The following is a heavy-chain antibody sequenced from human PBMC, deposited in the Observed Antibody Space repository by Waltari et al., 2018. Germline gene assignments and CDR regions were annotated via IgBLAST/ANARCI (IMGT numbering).Heavy chain of an antibody. J-gene: IGHJ4*02. CDR2: ISSDSSYM. D-gene: IGHD7-27*01. Sequence: EVQLLESGGGLFRPGVSLSLSCAASGFSLSSYNLNWVRQPPGKGLEWVSSISSDSSYMHYADSVKGRFTISRDNAKNSLYLQLNSLRAEDTAVYYCATGGWGFYLGYRGQGTLVTVSS. CDR1: GFSLSSYN. CDR3: ATGGWGFYLGY. V-gene: IGHV3-21*02.